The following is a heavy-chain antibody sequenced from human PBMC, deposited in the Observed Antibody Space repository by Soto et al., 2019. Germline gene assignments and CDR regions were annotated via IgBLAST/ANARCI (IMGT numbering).Heavy chain of an antibody. Sequence: QVQLQQSGPGLVKPSQTLSLTCAISGDSVSSNSAAWNWIRQSPSRGLEWLGRTYYRSQWYSDYGESVKSRITSNPDTSMNRLSLHLKSVTPDDTAVYFCARDVRGFYYGLDVWGQGTTVNVSS. CDR2: TYYRSQWYS. CDR1: GDSVSSNSAA. CDR3: ARDVRGFYYGLDV. D-gene: IGHD3-10*02. J-gene: IGHJ6*02. V-gene: IGHV6-1*01.